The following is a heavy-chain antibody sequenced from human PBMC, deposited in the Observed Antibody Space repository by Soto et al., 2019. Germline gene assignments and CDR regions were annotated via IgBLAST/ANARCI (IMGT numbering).Heavy chain of an antibody. D-gene: IGHD3-3*01. CDR1: GYSFTSYW. V-gene: IGHV5-51*01. CDR3: ARLGFNYDFLSGYYNVHHYYGIEV. CDR2: IYPGDSDT. J-gene: IGHJ6*02. Sequence: AESLKISSKRSGYSFTSYWIVSVRQIPGKVLEWMGIIYPGDSDTRYSPSFQGQVTISADKSINSVYLQWSSLKASDTATYYCARLGFNYDFLSGYYNVHHYYGIEVWGQGTTVTVSS.